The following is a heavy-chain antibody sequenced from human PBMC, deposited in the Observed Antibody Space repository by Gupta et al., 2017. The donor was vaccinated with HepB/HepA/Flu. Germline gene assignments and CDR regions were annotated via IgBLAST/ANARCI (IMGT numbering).Heavy chain of an antibody. D-gene: IGHD7-27*01. CDR2: IWYDGSNK. Sequence: QVQLVESGGGVVQPGRSLRLSCAASGFTFSSYGMHWVRQAPGKGLEWVAVIWYDGSNKYYADAVKGRFTISRDNSKNTLYLQMNRLRAEDTAVYYCARDLAGGLGIFDYWGQGTLVTVSS. CDR3: ARDLAGGLGIFDY. CDR1: GFTFSSYG. J-gene: IGHJ4*02. V-gene: IGHV3-33*01.